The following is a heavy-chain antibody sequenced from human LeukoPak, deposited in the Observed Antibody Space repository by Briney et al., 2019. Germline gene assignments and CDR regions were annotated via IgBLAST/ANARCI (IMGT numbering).Heavy chain of an antibody. D-gene: IGHD3-16*02. J-gene: IGHJ4*02. V-gene: IGHV4-39*01. CDR1: GGSISSSSYY. CDR2: IYYSGST. Sequence: SETLSLTCTVSGGSISSSSYYWGWIRQPPGKGLEWIGSIYYSGSTYYNPSLKSRVTISVDTSKNQFSLKLSSVTAADTAVYYCTRQGGPGDYVWGSYRHTTKYYFDYWGQGTLVTVSS. CDR3: TRQGGPGDYVWGSYRHTTKYYFDY.